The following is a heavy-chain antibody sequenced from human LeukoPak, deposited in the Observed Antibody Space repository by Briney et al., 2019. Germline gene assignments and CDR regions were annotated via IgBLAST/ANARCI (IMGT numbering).Heavy chain of an antibody. CDR1: GFTFSSYA. CDR3: AKDYGSSSTNWFDP. V-gene: IGHV3-23*01. J-gene: IGHJ5*02. Sequence: GGSLRLSCAASGFTFSSYAMSWVRQAPGKGLEWVSAISGSGGSTYYADSVKGRFTISRDNSKNTLYLQMNSLRAEDTAIYYCAKDYGSSSTNWFDPWGQGTLVTVSS. CDR2: ISGSGGST. D-gene: IGHD6-6*01.